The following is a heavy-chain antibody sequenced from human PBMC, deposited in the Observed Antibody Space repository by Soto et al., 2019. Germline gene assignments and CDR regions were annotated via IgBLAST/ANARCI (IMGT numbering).Heavy chain of an antibody. V-gene: IGHV3-7*01. Sequence: GGSLRLSCAASGFTFSSYWMSWVRQAPGKGLEWVANIKQDGSEKYYVDSVKGRFTISRDNAKNSLYLQMNSLRAEDTAVYYCARDSSSWYYYYGMDVWGQGTTVTVSS. D-gene: IGHD6-13*01. CDR2: IKQDGSEK. J-gene: IGHJ6*02. CDR3: ARDSSSWYYYYGMDV. CDR1: GFTFSSYW.